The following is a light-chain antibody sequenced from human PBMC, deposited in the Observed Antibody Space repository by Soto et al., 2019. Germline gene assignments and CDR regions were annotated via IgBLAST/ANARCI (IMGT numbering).Light chain of an antibody. Sequence: AVRMTQSPSSLSASTGDRVTIPCRTSQGVSTYLARDQKRPGKAPSVLIYDASPSQSGVPSRFSGSVSGTEFTLTISSLQPEDFATYYCQQLNSYPPLTFGGGTKVDIK. CDR1: QGVSTY. V-gene: IGKV1-8*01. J-gene: IGKJ4*01. CDR2: DAS. CDR3: QQLNSYPPLT.